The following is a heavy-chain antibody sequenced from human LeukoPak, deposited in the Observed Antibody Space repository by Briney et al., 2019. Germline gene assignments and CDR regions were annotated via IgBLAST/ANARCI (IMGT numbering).Heavy chain of an antibody. J-gene: IGHJ4*02. CDR3: AREVTVVTPYYFDY. V-gene: IGHV1-69*01. D-gene: IGHD4-23*01. Sequence: GASVKGSCKASGGTLSNYAISWVGQAPGQGVEWVGGIIPIFGTANYAQKFQGRVTITADESTSTAYMELSSLRSEDTAVYYCAREVTVVTPYYFDYWGQGTLVTVSS. CDR2: IIPIFGTA. CDR1: GGTLSNYA.